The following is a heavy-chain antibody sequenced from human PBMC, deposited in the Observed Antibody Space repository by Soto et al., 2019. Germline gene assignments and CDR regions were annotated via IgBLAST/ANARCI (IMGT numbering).Heavy chain of an antibody. CDR1: GFTVSSNY. V-gene: IGHV3-66*01. D-gene: IGHD3-10*01. CDR3: ARKRCYDGNYYGMDV. CDR2: IYSGGST. J-gene: IGHJ6*02. Sequence: GESLKISCAASGFTVSSNYMSWVRQAPGKGLEWVSVIYSGGSTYYADPVKGRVTISRHNSKNTLYLQKNNLRAEDTAGDYCARKRCYDGNYYGMDVWGQGTTVTVSS.